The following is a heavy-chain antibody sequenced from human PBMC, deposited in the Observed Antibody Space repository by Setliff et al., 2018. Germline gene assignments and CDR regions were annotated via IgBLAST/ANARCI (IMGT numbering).Heavy chain of an antibody. CDR3: ARGSEGFWGGYYFDS. V-gene: IGHV4-4*02. CDR2: IYHSGST. D-gene: IGHD3-3*01. CDR1: GGSISSSNW. Sequence: TSETLSLTCAVSGGSISSSNWWSWVRQPPGKGLEWIGEIYHSGSTNYNPSLKSRVTISVDKSKNQFSLKLRSVTAADTAVYYCARGSEGFWGGYYFDSWGQGTLVTVSS. J-gene: IGHJ4*02.